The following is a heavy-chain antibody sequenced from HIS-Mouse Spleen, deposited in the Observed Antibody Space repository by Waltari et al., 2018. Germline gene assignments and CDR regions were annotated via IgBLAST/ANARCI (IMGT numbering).Heavy chain of an antibody. J-gene: IGHJ2*01. Sequence: QLQLQESGPGLVKPSETLSLTCTVSGGSISSSSYYWGWIRQPPGQGLEWIGSIYYSGSTYYNPSLKSRVTISVDTSKNQFSLKLSSGTAADTAVYYCAREIPYSSSWYDWYFDLWGRGTLVTVSS. D-gene: IGHD6-13*01. CDR1: GGSISSSSYY. CDR2: IYYSGST. V-gene: IGHV4-39*07. CDR3: AREIPYSSSWYDWYFDL.